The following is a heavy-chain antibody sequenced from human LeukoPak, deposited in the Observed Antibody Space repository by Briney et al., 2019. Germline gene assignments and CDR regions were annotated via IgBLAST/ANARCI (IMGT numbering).Heavy chain of an antibody. CDR3: ASLTDIVVVPAAI. V-gene: IGHV4-31*03. Sequence: PSETLSLTCTVSGGSISSGGYYWSWIRQHPGKGLEWIGYIYYSGSTYYNPSLKSRVTISVDTSKNQFSLKLSSVTAADTAVYYCASLTDIVVVPAAIWGQGTLVTVSS. D-gene: IGHD2-2*01. J-gene: IGHJ4*02. CDR1: GGSISSGGYY. CDR2: IYYSGST.